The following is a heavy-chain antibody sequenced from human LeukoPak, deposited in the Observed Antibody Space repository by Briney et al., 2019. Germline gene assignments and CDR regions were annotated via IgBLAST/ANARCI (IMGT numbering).Heavy chain of an antibody. CDR2: INPSGGST. Sequence: ASVKVSCKASGYTFTSYYMHWVRQAPGQGLEWMGIINPSGGSTSYAQKFQGRVTMTRDTSTSTVYMELSSLRSEDTAVYYCARDRTAYYYDSSGYYLTYWGQGTLVTVSS. J-gene: IGHJ4*02. V-gene: IGHV1-46*01. CDR3: ARDRTAYYYDSSGYYLTY. D-gene: IGHD3-22*01. CDR1: GYTFTSYY.